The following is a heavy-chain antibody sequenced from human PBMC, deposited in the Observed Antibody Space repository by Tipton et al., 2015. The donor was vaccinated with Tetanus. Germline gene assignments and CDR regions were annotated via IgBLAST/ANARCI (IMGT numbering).Heavy chain of an antibody. Sequence: SLRLSCAASGFTFSSYDMHWVRQATGKGLEWVSAIGTAGDTYYPGSVKGRFTISRDNAKNSLYLQMNSLRAEDTALYYCAAPLFRSAAGKAYWGQGTLLTVSS. CDR3: AAPLFRSAAGKAY. D-gene: IGHD6-13*01. J-gene: IGHJ4*02. CDR2: IGTAGDT. CDR1: GFTFSSYD. V-gene: IGHV3-13*01.